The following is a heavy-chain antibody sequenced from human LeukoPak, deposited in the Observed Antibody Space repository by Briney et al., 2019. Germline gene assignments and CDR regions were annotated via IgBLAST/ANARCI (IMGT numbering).Heavy chain of an antibody. Sequence: GGSLRLSCAASGFTFDDYAMHWFRHAPGKGLERVSGISWNSGSIGYADSVKGRFTISRDNAKNSLYLQMNSLRAEDTALYYCAKDLEYSSSSDGMDVWGQGTTVTVSS. V-gene: IGHV3-9*01. CDR3: AKDLEYSSSSDGMDV. D-gene: IGHD6-6*01. J-gene: IGHJ6*02. CDR2: ISWNSGSI. CDR1: GFTFDDYA.